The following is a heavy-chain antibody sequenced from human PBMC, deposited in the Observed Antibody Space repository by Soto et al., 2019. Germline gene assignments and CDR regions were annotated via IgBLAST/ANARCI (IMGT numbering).Heavy chain of an antibody. CDR2: ISSSSSTI. Sequence: GGSLRLSCAASGFTFSSYSMNWVRQAPGKGLEWVSYISSSSSTIYYADSVKGRFTISRDNAKNSLYLQMNSLRAEDKAGYYCAREGGTDTAMVNNWFDPWGQGTLVTVSS. V-gene: IGHV3-48*01. J-gene: IGHJ5*02. D-gene: IGHD5-18*01. CDR1: GFTFSSYS. CDR3: AREGGTDTAMVNNWFDP.